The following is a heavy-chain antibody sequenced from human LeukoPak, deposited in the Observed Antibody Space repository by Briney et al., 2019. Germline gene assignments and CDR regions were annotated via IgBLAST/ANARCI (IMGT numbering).Heavy chain of an antibody. CDR2: ISGSGGST. J-gene: IGHJ4*02. CDR3: AKDPNKYSSSWSYYFDY. Sequence: GGSLRLSCAASGFTFSSYAMSWVRQAPGKGLEWVSAISGSGGSTYYADSVKGRFTISRDNSKNTLYLQMNSLRAEDTAVYYCAKDPNKYSSSWSYYFDYWGQGTLVTVSS. D-gene: IGHD6-13*01. CDR1: GFTFSSYA. V-gene: IGHV3-23*01.